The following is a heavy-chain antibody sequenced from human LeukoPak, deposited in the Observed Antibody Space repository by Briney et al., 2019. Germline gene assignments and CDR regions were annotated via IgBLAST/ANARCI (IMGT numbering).Heavy chain of an antibody. J-gene: IGHJ3*02. CDR1: GGSISSYY. CDR3: AREDFSSSGAFDI. CDR2: IYYSGST. Sequence: SETLSLTCTVSGGSISSYYWSWIWQPPGKGLEWIGYIYYSGSTNCNPSLKSRVTISVDTSKNQFSLKLSSVTAADTAVYYCAREDFSSSGAFDIWGQGTMVTVSS. V-gene: IGHV4-59*01. D-gene: IGHD6-6*01.